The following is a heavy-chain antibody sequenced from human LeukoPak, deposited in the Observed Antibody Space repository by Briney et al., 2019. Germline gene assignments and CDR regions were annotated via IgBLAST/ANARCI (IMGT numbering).Heavy chain of an antibody. CDR1: GFTFSSYA. Sequence: GGSLRLSCAAPGFTFSSYAMSWVRQAPGKGLEWVSVIYSGGSTYYADSVKGRFSISRDNSKNTLYLQMNSLRAEDTAVYYCAREEGPLDYWGQGTLVTVSS. CDR2: IYSGGST. CDR3: AREEGPLDY. J-gene: IGHJ4*02. V-gene: IGHV3-66*01.